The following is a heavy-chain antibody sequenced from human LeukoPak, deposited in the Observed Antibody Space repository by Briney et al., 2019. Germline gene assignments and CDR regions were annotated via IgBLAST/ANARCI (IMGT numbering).Heavy chain of an antibody. V-gene: IGHV4-4*02. J-gene: IGHJ4*02. CDR2: IYHSGST. D-gene: IGHD2-15*01. CDR1: GGSISSSNW. CDR3: ARSGSYAAAGDY. Sequence: SETLSLTCAVSGGSISSSNWWSWVRQPPGKGLEWIGQIYHSGSTNYNPSLKSRVTISLDTSKNQFSLKLSSVTAADTAVYYCARSGSYAAAGDYWGQGTLVTVSS.